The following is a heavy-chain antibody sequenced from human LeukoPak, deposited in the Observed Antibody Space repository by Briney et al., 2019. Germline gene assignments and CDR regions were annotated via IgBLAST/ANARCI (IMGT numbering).Heavy chain of an antibody. D-gene: IGHD1/OR15-1a*01. J-gene: IGHJ4*02. Sequence: GGSLRLSCTASGFTFSSYWMSWVRKAPGKGLEWVSYISSSSYINYADSVKGRFTISRDNAKNSLYLQMKSLRAEDTAVYYCARGRYNWNMGGQGTLVTVSS. CDR3: ARGRYNWNM. V-gene: IGHV3-21*05. CDR2: ISSSSYI. CDR1: GFTFSSYW.